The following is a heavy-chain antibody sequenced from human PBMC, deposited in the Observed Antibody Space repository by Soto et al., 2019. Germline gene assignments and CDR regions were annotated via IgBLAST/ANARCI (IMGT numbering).Heavy chain of an antibody. CDR1: GFTFSSYA. V-gene: IGHV3-23*01. D-gene: IGHD5-12*01. CDR2: ISGSGGST. J-gene: IGHJ3*02. Sequence: GGSLRLSCAASGFTFSSYAMSWVRQAPGKGLEWVSAISGSGGSTYYADSVKGRFTISRDNSKNTLYLQMNSLRAEDTAVYYCAKDWSDIVATEGGAFDIWGQGTMVTVSS. CDR3: AKDWSDIVATEGGAFDI.